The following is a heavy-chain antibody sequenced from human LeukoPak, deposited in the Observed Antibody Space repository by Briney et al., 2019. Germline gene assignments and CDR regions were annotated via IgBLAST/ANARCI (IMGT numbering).Heavy chain of an antibody. CDR1: GFTFSTYA. J-gene: IGHJ4*02. D-gene: IGHD2-8*01. CDR3: VKRPSESCTSGGCYFDS. Sequence: GGSLRLSCAASGFTFSTYAMAWVRQAPGKGLEWVSSVSDGGSGTYYADSVKGRFTISRDNSRNTLFLQMHSLRAEDTAAYYCVKRPSESCTSGGCYFDSWGQGTLVTVSS. V-gene: IGHV3-23*01. CDR2: VSDGGSGT.